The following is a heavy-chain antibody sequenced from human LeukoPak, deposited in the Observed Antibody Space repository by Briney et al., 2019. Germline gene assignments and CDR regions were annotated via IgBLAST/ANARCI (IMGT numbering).Heavy chain of an antibody. CDR1: GGSFSGYY. J-gene: IGHJ5*02. CDR3: ARHSYIGTNWLDP. CDR2: IYYSGST. V-gene: IGHV4-34*01. Sequence: SETLSLTCAVYGGSFSGYYWSWIRQPPGKGLEWIGTIYYSGSTYYNPSLKSRVTISVDTSKNQFSLKLNSMTAADTAGYYCARHSYIGTNWLDPWGQGTLVTVSS. D-gene: IGHD1-14*01.